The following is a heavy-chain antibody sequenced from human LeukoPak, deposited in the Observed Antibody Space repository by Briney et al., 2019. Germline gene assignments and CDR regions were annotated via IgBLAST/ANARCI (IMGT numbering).Heavy chain of an antibody. CDR3: AKLRRAGYSSSWYRNWFDP. V-gene: IGHV3-23*01. CDR2: ISGSGGST. Sequence: GGSPRLSCAASGFTFSSYAMSWVRQAPGKGLEWVSAISGSGGSTYYADSVKGRFTISRDNSKNTLYLQMNSLRAEDTAVYYCAKLRRAGYSSSWYRNWFDPWGQGTLVTVSS. D-gene: IGHD6-13*01. CDR1: GFTFSSYA. J-gene: IGHJ5*02.